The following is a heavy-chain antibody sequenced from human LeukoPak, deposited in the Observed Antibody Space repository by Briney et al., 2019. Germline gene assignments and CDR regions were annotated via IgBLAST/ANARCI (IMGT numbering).Heavy chain of an antibody. Sequence: SETLSLTCAVYGGSFSGYYWSWIRQPPGKGLEWIGEINHSGSTNYNPSLKSRVTMSVDTSKNQFSLKLSSVTAADTAVYYCARALNWFDPWGQGTLVTVSS. CDR1: GGSFSGYY. V-gene: IGHV4-34*01. J-gene: IGHJ5*02. CDR3: ARALNWFDP. CDR2: INHSGST.